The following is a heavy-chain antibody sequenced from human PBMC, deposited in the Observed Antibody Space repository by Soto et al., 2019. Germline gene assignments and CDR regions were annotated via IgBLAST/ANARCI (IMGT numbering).Heavy chain of an antibody. CDR1: GFTFSSYA. V-gene: IGHV3-30-3*01. Sequence: GGSLRLSCAASGFTFSSYAMHWVRQAPGKGLEWVAVISYDGSNKYYADSVKGRFTISRDNSKNTLYLQMNSLRAEDTAVYYCARDPGRRDGYCQDYWGQGTLVTVSS. D-gene: IGHD5-12*01. CDR2: ISYDGSNK. CDR3: ARDPGRRDGYCQDY. J-gene: IGHJ4*02.